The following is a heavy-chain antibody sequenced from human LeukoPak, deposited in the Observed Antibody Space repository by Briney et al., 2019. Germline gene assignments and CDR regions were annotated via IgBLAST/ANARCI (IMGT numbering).Heavy chain of an antibody. J-gene: IGHJ4*02. V-gene: IGHV4-39*07. Sequence: PSETLSLTCTVSGGSISSSAYHWGWIRQPPGKGLEWIGTINYGGNTYYNLSLKSRVIIFLDTSKNQFSLKLSSVTAADAAVYYCARGGDYYDSSGPTMDYWGQGTLVTVSS. CDR2: INYGGNT. CDR3: ARGGDYYDSSGPTMDY. CDR1: GGSISSSAYH. D-gene: IGHD3-22*01.